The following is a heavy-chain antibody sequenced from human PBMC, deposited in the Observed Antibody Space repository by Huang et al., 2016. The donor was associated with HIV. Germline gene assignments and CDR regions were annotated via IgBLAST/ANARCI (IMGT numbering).Heavy chain of an antibody. J-gene: IGHJ4*02. D-gene: IGHD2-8*02. CDR2: FYRGGLK. V-gene: IGHV3-53*01. CDR1: GFSVSTNY. CDR3: ARDPGTGYFDL. Sequence: EVQLVESGGGLIQPGGSLRLSCAASGFSVSTNYMTWIRQAPGKGLEWVSTFYRGGLKFYADSVKGRFTISRDNSKNTLSLQLNTLRVEDTAVYYCARDPGTGYFDLWGQGTLVTVSS.